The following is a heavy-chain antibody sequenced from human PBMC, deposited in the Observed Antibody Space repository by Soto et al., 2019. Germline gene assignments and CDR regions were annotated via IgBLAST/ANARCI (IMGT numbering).Heavy chain of an antibody. V-gene: IGHV4-39*01. J-gene: IGHJ4*02. Sequence: QLQLQESGPGLVKPSETLSLTCTVSGGSISSSSYYWGWIRQPPGKGLEWIGSIYYSGSTYYNPSLKSRVXISXXXXXXXXXXXXXXXXXXXXXXXXXXXXXXXXXITKMDYWGQGTLVTVSS. CDR3: XXXXXXXXITKMDY. CDR2: IYYSGST. D-gene: IGHD3-16*01. CDR1: GGSISSSSYY.